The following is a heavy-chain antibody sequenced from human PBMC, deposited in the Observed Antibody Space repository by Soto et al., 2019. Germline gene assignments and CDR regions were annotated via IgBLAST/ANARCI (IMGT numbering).Heavy chain of an antibody. J-gene: IGHJ4*02. CDR3: AKSRGAGGHFDY. D-gene: IGHD2-15*01. Sequence: ESLRLSCAAPGSTFSSEAMGWVRQGPGKGLEWVAVVSIGVSTHYADSVRGRFTISRDNSKNTLSLQMNSLTAEDTAVYFCAKSRGAGGHFDYWGQGALVTVSS. CDR2: VSIGVST. CDR1: GSTFSSEA. V-gene: IGHV3-23*01.